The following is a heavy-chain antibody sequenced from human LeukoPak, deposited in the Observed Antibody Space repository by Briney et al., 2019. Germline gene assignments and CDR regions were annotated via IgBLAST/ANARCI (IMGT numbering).Heavy chain of an antibody. V-gene: IGHV4-59*02. CDR3: ARDKHNAYCIGGRCSPFYFDS. D-gene: IGHD2-15*01. CDR1: GGSVSTSY. CDR2: IAYSVTT. J-gene: IGHJ4*02. Sequence: SGTLSLTCTVSGGSVSTSYWSCIRQPPGKGPECIGYIAYSVTTNYNTSPKSRVTISLDTSKKRFSLNLTSVTAADTAMYYCARDKHNAYCIGGRCSPFYFDSWGQGVLVTVSS.